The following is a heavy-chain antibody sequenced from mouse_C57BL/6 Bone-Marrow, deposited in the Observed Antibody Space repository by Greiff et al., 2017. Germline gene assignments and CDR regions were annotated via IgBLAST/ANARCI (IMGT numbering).Heavy chain of an antibody. CDR1: GYTFTDYN. V-gene: IGHV1-18*01. D-gene: IGHD1-1*01. CDR2: INPNNGGT. J-gene: IGHJ3*01. CDR3: ARGIYYYGSSYERFAY. Sequence: VQLKESGPELVKPGASVKIPCKASGYTFTDYNMDWVKQSHGKSLEWIGDINPNNGGTIYNQKFKGKATLTVDKSSSTAYMELRSLTSEDTAVYYCARGIYYYGSSYERFAYWGQGTLVTVSA.